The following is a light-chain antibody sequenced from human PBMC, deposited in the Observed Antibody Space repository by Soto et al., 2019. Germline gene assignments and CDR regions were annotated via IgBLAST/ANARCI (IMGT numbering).Light chain of an antibody. V-gene: IGKV1-5*03. J-gene: IGKJ4*01. CDR2: KAS. Sequence: DIQMTQSPSTLSASVGDRVTITCRASQSISTWVAWYQQKPGEAPNLLIYKASILGSGVPSRFSGSGSGTLFTLTITSLQSDDFATYYCQQYNTHSFGGGTKVDIK. CDR1: QSISTW. CDR3: QQYNTHS.